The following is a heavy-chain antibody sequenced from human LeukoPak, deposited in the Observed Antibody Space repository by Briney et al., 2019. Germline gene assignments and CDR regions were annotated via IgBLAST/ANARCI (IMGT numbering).Heavy chain of an antibody. CDR3: ASDVYDSSGYHTLGGY. J-gene: IGHJ4*02. CDR1: GFTFSDYY. D-gene: IGHD3-22*01. V-gene: IGHV3-30-3*01. CDR2: ISYDGSNK. Sequence: PGGSLRLSCAASGFTFSDYYMSWVRQAPGKGLEWVAVISYDGSNKYYADSVKGRFTISRDNSKNTLYLQMNSLRAEDTAVYYCASDVYDSSGYHTLGGYWGQGTLVTVSS.